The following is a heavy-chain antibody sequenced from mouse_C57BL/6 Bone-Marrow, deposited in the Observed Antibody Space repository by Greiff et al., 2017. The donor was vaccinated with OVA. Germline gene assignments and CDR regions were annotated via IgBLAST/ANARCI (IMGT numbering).Heavy chain of an antibody. Sequence: VQLQQSGPELVKPGASVKISCKASGYTFTDYYMNWVKQSHGKSLEWIGDINPNNGGTSYNQKFKGKATLTVDKSSSTAYMELRSLTSEDSAVYYCARSLDSSGYRGFAYWGQGTLVTVSA. D-gene: IGHD3-2*02. J-gene: IGHJ3*01. CDR2: INPNNGGT. CDR3: ARSLDSSGYRGFAY. CDR1: GYTFTDYY. V-gene: IGHV1-26*01.